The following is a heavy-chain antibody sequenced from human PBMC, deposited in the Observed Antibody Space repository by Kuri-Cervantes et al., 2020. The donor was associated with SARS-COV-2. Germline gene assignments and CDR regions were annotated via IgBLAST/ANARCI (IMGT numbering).Heavy chain of an antibody. V-gene: IGHV3-7*01. CDR3: ARDRWNDGDAFDI. CDR1: GFTFSNYW. Sequence: ETLSLTCAASGFTFSNYWMSWVRQAPGKGLEWVANIKQDGSEKYYVDSVKGRFTITRDNAQNSLYLQMNSLRAETTAVYYCARDRWNDGDAFDIWGQGTMVTVSS. CDR2: IKQDGSEK. J-gene: IGHJ3*02. D-gene: IGHD1-1*01.